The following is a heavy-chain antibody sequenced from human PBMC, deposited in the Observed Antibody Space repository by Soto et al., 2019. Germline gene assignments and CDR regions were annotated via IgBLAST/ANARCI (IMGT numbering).Heavy chain of an antibody. D-gene: IGHD3-10*01. CDR3: VRGHRGFYD. V-gene: IGHV3-72*01. J-gene: IGHJ4*02. CDR2: SRNKDHTYST. Sequence: EVPLVESGGGLVQPGGSLRLSCAVSGFTFSDHYMDWVRQAPGTGQEWVGRSRNKDHTYSTEYGASVKGRFTISRDDSENSLRLHMNSLKTADPAVYYCVRGHRGFYDWGQGTLVTVSS. CDR1: GFTFSDHY.